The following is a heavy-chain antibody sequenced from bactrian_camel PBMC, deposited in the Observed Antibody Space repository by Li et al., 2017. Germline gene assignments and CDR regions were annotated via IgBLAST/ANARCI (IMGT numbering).Heavy chain of an antibody. CDR1: RYTSS. J-gene: IGHJ4*01. CDR2: VDSNGVT. V-gene: IGHV3S53*01. Sequence: HVQLVESGGGSVQAGGSLRLSCAASRYTSSMAWFRQVPGKEREAVATVDSNGVTKVAGSVRGRFTLSKDNAKNTLYLRMDNLKPEDTALYTCAAEDQAPWDMGWICNYNSWGQGTQVTVS. CDR3: AAEDQAPWDMGWICNYNS. D-gene: IGHD3*01.